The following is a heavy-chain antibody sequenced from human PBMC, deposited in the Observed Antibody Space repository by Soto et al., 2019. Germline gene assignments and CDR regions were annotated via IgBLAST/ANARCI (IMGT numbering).Heavy chain of an antibody. D-gene: IGHD2-15*01. V-gene: IGHV1-69*06. J-gene: IGHJ6*02. CDR3: ATGRPVVTHYYYYGMDV. CDR1: GGTFSSYA. Sequence: GASVKVSCKASGGTFSSYAISWVRQAPGQGLEWMGGIIPIFGTANYAQKFQSRVTITADKSTSTAYMELSSLRSEDTAVYYCATGRPVVTHYYYYGMDVWGQGTTVTVSS. CDR2: IIPIFGTA.